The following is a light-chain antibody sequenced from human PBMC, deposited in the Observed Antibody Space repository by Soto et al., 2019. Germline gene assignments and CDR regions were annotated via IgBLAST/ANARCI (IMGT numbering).Light chain of an antibody. CDR1: QSISSY. CDR2: AAS. V-gene: IGKV1-39*01. Sequence: DIQMTQSPSSLSASVGDRVTITCRASQSISSYLNWYQQKPGKAPKLLIYAASSLQSGVPSRFSGSGSGTDFTLTISSLKPEDFATYSCQHSYSTPPSWTFGQGTKVEIK. CDR3: QHSYSTPPSWT. J-gene: IGKJ1*01.